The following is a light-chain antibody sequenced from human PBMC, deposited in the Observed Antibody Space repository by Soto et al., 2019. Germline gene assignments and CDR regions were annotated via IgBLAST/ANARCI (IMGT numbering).Light chain of an antibody. CDR1: SSDVGGYNF. Sequence: QSVLTQPPSASGSPGRSVTISCTGASSDVGGYNFVSWYQQHPGKAPKLLIYEVTKRPSGVPDRFSGSRSGNTASLTVSGLQAEDEADYYCSSYAGSNNIVFGTATKVTV. CDR2: EVT. V-gene: IGLV2-8*01. J-gene: IGLJ1*01. CDR3: SSYAGSNNIV.